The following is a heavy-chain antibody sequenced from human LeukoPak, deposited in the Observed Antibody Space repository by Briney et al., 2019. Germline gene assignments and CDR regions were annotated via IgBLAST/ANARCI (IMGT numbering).Heavy chain of an antibody. CDR2: ISGSTSAI. CDR1: GFIFSSYS. J-gene: IGHJ4*02. D-gene: IGHD1-26*01. CDR3: ARDGRYSGSYDY. V-gene: IGHV3-48*01. Sequence: GGSLRLSCAASGFIFSSYSMNWVRQAPGKGLEGISFISGSTSAIYYADSVKGRLIISRDNGKNSLYLEMNSLRADDTAVYYCARDGRYSGSYDYWGQGSRATVSS.